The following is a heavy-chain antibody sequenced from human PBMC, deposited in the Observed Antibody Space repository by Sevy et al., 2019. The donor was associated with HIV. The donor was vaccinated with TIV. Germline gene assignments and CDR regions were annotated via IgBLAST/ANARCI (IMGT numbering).Heavy chain of an antibody. D-gene: IGHD5-18*01. CDR1: GFSFSSYD. CDR3: AREKVDTSMIFVEYYGMDV. V-gene: IGHV3-33*01. Sequence: GGSLRLSCAASGFSFSSYDMHWVRQAPGMGLEWVAVIRYDGSNKHYVDSVKGRFTISRDNSKNALYLQMSSLRAEDTAVYYCAREKVDTSMIFVEYYGMDVWGQGTTVTVSS. J-gene: IGHJ6*02. CDR2: IRYDGSNK.